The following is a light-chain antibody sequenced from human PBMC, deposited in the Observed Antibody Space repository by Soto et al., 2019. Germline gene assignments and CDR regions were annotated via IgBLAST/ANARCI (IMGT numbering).Light chain of an antibody. Sequence: QSVLTQPPSASGSPGQSVTISCTGTSSDVGAYNYVSWYQQLPGKAPKLIIYEVSKRPSGVPDRFSGSKSGNKPSLTVSGLQAQDEADYYCTSYAGTYSFFYVFGPGTKVTVL. CDR1: SSDVGAYNY. CDR2: EVS. J-gene: IGLJ1*01. CDR3: TSYAGTYSFFYV. V-gene: IGLV2-8*01.